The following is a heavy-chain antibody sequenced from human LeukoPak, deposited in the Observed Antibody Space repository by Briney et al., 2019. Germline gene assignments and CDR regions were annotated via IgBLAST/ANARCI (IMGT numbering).Heavy chain of an antibody. J-gene: IGHJ5*02. CDR1: GGSFSGYY. D-gene: IGHD3-10*01. Sequence: PSETLSLTCAVYGGSFSGYYWSWIRQPPGKGLEWIGEINHSGSTNYNPSLKSRVTISVDTSKNQFSLKLSSVTAADTAIYYCARGVEFVDGSGTRWFDPWGQGTLVTVSS. CDR3: ARGVEFVDGSGTRWFDP. V-gene: IGHV4-34*01. CDR2: INHSGST.